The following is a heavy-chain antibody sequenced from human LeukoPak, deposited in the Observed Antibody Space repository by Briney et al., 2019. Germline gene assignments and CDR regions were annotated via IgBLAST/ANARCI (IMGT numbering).Heavy chain of an antibody. D-gene: IGHD3-10*01. Sequence: GGSLRLSCAASGFTVSSNYMSWVRQAPGKGLEWVSDICSGGSTYYADSVKGRFTISRDNSKNTLYLQMNSLSAEDTAVYYCARGLEGITMVRGVIPIGMDVWGKGTTVTVSS. CDR3: ARGLEGITMVRGVIPIGMDV. V-gene: IGHV3-53*01. J-gene: IGHJ6*04. CDR1: GFTVSSNY. CDR2: ICSGGST.